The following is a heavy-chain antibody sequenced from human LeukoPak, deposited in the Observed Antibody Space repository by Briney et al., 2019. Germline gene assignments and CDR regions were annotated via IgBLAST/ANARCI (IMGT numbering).Heavy chain of an antibody. CDR1: GFTFSSYA. Sequence: GSLRLSCAASGFTFSSYAMDWVRQAPGRGLEYVSAISSNGGSTYYANSVKGRFTISRDKSKNTLYLQMGSLRAEDMAVYYCARAARIYYYDSSGYYDYWGQGTLVTVSS. CDR3: ARAARIYYYDSSGYYDY. D-gene: IGHD3-22*01. J-gene: IGHJ4*02. CDR2: ISSNGGST. V-gene: IGHV3-64*01.